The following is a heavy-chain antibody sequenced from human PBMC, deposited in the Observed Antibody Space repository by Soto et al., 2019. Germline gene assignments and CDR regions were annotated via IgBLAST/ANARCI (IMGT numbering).Heavy chain of an antibody. D-gene: IGHD3-3*01. CDR1: GDTLNRFT. V-gene: IGHV1-69*08. CDR3: TTLGP. J-gene: IGHJ5*02. Sequence: QVQLVQSGAEVKKPGSSEMVSCKGSGDTLNRFTISWVRQAPGQGLEWMGRITPILNATNNAPKFQGRVTITADKSTHAAYMELTSLTSDDTAVYFCTTLGPWGQGTLVTVSP. CDR2: ITPILNAT.